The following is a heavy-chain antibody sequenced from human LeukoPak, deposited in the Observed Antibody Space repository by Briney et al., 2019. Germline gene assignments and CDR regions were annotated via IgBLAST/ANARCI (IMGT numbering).Heavy chain of an antibody. CDR2: IYYSGST. Sequence: SETLSLTCTVSGGSISSSSYYWGWIRQPPGKGLEWIGSIYYSGSTYYNPSLKSRVTISVDTSKNQFSLKLSSVTAADTAVYYCARREAAAGMSYWGQGTLVTVSS. CDR1: GGSISSSSYY. J-gene: IGHJ4*02. D-gene: IGHD6-13*01. CDR3: ARREAAAGMSY. V-gene: IGHV4-39*01.